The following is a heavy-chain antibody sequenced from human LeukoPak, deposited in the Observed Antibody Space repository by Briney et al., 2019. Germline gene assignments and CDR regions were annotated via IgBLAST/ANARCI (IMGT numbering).Heavy chain of an antibody. D-gene: IGHD5-24*01. CDR3: ARHYKYAFDN. Sequence: PGGSLRLSCAASGFTFSDYSMNWVRQAPGKGLEWISYIGIDSGNTNYADSVKGRFTISGDKAKNSLYLQTNSLRVEDTAVYYCARHYKYAFDNWGQGTLVTVSS. J-gene: IGHJ4*02. CDR1: GFTFSDYS. V-gene: IGHV3-48*01. CDR2: IGIDSGNT.